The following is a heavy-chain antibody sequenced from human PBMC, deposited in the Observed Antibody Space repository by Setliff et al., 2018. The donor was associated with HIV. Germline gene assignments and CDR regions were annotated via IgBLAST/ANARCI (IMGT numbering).Heavy chain of an antibody. CDR1: GFTFSTYE. CDR2: IRSGGTIV. V-gene: IGHV3-48*03. CDR3: ARGGIEPPGLYSYLYYFDF. D-gene: IGHD1-1*01. J-gene: IGHJ4*02. Sequence: GGSLRLSCAASGFTFSTYEMNWVRQAPGKGLEWVSYIRSGGTIVYYAGSVKGRFTISRDNAKNSLYLQLNSLTAEDTAIYYCARGGIEPPGLYSYLYYFDFWGLGTLVTVSS.